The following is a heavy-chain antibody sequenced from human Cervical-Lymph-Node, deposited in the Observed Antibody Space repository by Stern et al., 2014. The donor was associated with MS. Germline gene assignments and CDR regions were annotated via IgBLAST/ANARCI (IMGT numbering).Heavy chain of an antibody. J-gene: IGHJ4*02. CDR2: IHHSGST. Sequence: QVQLQESGPGLVKPSGTLSLTCLVSGGSISRNNWWSWVRQAPGKGLEWSGEIHHSGSTNYNPSLNSRVTISVDKSKNQFSLAVSSVTAADTAVYYCARSDHAAYFDYWGQGTLVTVSS. CDR3: ARSDHAAYFDY. V-gene: IGHV4-4*02. D-gene: IGHD6-25*01. CDR1: GGSISRNNW.